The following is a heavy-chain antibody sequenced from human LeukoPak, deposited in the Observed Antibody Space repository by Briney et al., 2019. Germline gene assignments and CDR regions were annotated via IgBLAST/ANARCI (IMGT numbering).Heavy chain of an antibody. CDR2: IYYSGST. V-gene: IGHV4-39*01. Sequence: PSETLSLTCTVSGGSISSNNYYRGWIRQPPGKGLEWIGNIYYSGSTYYNPSLKSRVTISVDTSKNQFSLKLSSVTAADTAVYYCARHASLGYCSGGSCLNRRPFDYWGQGTLVTVSS. J-gene: IGHJ4*02. D-gene: IGHD2-15*01. CDR3: ARHASLGYCSGGSCLNRRPFDY. CDR1: GGSISSNNYY.